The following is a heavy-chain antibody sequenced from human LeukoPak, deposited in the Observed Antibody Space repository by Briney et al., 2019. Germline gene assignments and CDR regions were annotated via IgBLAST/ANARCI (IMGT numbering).Heavy chain of an antibody. V-gene: IGHV4-34*01. Sequence: KPSETLSLTCAVYGGSFSGYYWSWIRQPPRKGLEGIGEINHSGSTNYNPPLKRRVTISVDTSQIQYSLQLSSVPAADTAVYYCARGRRQWLPQNAFDIWGQGRMVTVSS. J-gene: IGHJ3*02. CDR3: ARGRRQWLPQNAFDI. D-gene: IGHD6-19*01. CDR1: GGSFSGYY. CDR2: INHSGST.